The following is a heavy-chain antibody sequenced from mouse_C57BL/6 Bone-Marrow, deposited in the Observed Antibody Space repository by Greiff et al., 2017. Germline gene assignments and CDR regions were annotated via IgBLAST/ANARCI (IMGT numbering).Heavy chain of an antibody. J-gene: IGHJ1*03. CDR3: ALLYCWYFDV. CDR2: IYPSDSET. CDR1: GYTFTSYW. D-gene: IGHD2-1*01. Sequence: QVQLQQPGAELVRPGSSVKLSCKASGYTFTSYWMAWVQQRPGQGLEWIGNIYPSDSETHYNQKFKDKATLTVDKSSSTPYIQLSSLTSEDSAVYYCALLYCWYFDVGGTRTT. V-gene: IGHV1-61*01.